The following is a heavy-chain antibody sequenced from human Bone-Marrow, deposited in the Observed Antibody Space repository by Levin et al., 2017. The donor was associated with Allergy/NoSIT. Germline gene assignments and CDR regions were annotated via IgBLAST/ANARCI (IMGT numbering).Heavy chain of an antibody. CDR2: FSSSSTHM. J-gene: IGHJ4*02. CDR3: VRDGDGLSFDY. Sequence: GGSLRLSCAASGFTFSSYSMNWVRQAPGKGLEWVSSFSSSSTHMYYADSVKGRFTISRDNAKNSLYLQMNSLRAEDTAVYYCVRDGDGLSFDYWGQGTLVSVSS. CDR1: GFTFSSYS. V-gene: IGHV3-21*01. D-gene: IGHD7-27*01.